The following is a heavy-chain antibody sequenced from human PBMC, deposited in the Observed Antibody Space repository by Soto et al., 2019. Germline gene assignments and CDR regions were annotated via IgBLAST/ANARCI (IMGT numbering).Heavy chain of an antibody. CDR2: ISSSGGST. CDR1: GFTFNNYA. D-gene: IGHD6-25*01. V-gene: IGHV3-23*01. J-gene: IGHJ4*02. Sequence: PGGSLRLSCAASGFTFNNYAMSWVRQAPGKGLEWVSAISSSGGSTYYADSAKGRFTISRDNSENTLFLQMNSLRAEDTAVYYCAKRPGLAHFDYWGQGTLVTVSS. CDR3: AKRPGLAHFDY.